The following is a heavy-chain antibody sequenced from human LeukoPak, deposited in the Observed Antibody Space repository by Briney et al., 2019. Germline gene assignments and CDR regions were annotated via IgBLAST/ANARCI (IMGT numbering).Heavy chain of an antibody. D-gene: IGHD6-19*01. V-gene: IGHV4-59*01. CDR2: IYYTGST. Sequence: SETLSLTCTVSVGSISADNWSWIRQPPGKGLEYIGYIYYTGSTNYNPSLKNRVTISLDTSKNQFSHNLRSIRAADTPRYCSARDPDSNGWYVIDYWGQGTLVTVSS. CDR3: ARDPDSNGWYVIDY. J-gene: IGHJ4*02. CDR1: VGSISADN.